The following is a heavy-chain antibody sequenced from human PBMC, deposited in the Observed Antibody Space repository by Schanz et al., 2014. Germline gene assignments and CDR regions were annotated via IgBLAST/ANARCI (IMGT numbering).Heavy chain of an antibody. V-gene: IGHV3-48*01. J-gene: IGHJ4*02. CDR2: INGNGGIT. CDR1: GITFSGYS. CDR3: ARSRGFDSIFDF. D-gene: IGHD5-12*01. Sequence: EVQLVESGGGLAQPGGSLRLSCAASGITFSGYSMNWVRQAPGKGLEWVSAINGNGGITYYADSVKGRFTISRDNAKNSLYLQMNSLRAEDTAVYYCARSRGFDSIFDFWGRGTLVTVSS.